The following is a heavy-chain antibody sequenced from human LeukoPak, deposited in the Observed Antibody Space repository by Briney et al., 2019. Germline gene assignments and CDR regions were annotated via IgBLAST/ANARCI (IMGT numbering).Heavy chain of an antibody. D-gene: IGHD5-18*01. J-gene: IGHJ4*02. CDR1: GFTFSSYS. Sequence: GGSLRLSCAASGFTFSSYSMDWVRQAPGKGLEWVSSISSSSSYIYYADSVKGRFTISRDNAKNSLYLQMNSLRAEGTAVYYCARGGQRGYSYWGQGTLVTVSS. CDR2: ISSSSSYI. V-gene: IGHV3-21*01. CDR3: ARGGQRGYSY.